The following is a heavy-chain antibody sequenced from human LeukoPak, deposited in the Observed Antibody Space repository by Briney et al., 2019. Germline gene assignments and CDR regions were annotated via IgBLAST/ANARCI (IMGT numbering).Heavy chain of an antibody. D-gene: IGHD3-22*01. V-gene: IGHV4-59*01. Sequence: PSETLSLTCTVSGGSISSYYWSWIRQPPGKGLEWIGYIYYSGSTNYNPSLKSRVTISVDTSKNQFSLKLSSVTAADTAVYDCARSDDSSGYLNWFDPWGQGTLVTVSS. CDR1: GGSISSYY. CDR2: IYYSGST. CDR3: ARSDDSSGYLNWFDP. J-gene: IGHJ5*02.